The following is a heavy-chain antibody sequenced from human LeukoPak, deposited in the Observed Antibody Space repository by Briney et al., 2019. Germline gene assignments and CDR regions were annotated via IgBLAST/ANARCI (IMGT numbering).Heavy chain of an antibody. V-gene: IGHV3-13*01. D-gene: IGHD1-1*01. Sequence: QSGGSLRLSCAASGLTFSSYDMHWVRQTAGKGLEWVSSIGATGDTYYTDSVKGRFTISRENAKKSLYLQVSSLRVEDTAVYFCVLGPFWNEDKNALHIWGPGTMV. J-gene: IGHJ3*02. CDR3: VLGPFWNEDKNALHI. CDR2: IGATGDT. CDR1: GLTFSSYD.